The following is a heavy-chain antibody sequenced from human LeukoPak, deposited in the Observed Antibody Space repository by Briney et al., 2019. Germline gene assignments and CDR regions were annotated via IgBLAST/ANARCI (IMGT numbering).Heavy chain of an antibody. J-gene: IGHJ3*02. CDR2: IYYSGST. CDR3: ARQTMTTADAFDI. Sequence: SETLSLTCTVSGGSISSYFWSWIRQPPGKGLEWIAYIYYSGSTDYNPSLKSRVTISVDTSKNQFSLKLSSVTAADTAVYYCARQTMTTADAFDIWGQGTMVTVSS. CDR1: GGSISSYF. D-gene: IGHD4-17*01. V-gene: IGHV4-59*08.